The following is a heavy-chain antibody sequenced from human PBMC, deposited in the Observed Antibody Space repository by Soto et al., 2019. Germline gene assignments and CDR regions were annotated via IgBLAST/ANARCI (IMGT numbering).Heavy chain of an antibody. CDR2: ISGGGGST. D-gene: IGHD3-9*01. CDR1: GLPFSSYV. CDR3: AKAVNLVKGINPYSSGLAV. J-gene: IGHJ6*02. V-gene: IGHV3-23*01. Sequence: DVQLLESGGGLVQTGGALRLSCAVSGLPFSSYVMTWVRQAPGKGLEWVSVISGGGGSTNYAESVNGRFTISRDNSVNTLYLQMNSLRAEDTAVYYCAKAVNLVKGINPYSSGLAVWGQGTTVTVSS.